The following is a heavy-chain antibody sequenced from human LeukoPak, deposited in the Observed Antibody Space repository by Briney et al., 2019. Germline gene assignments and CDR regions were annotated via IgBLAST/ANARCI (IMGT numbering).Heavy chain of an antibody. CDR3: ARGPRWLQSPRNY. J-gene: IGHJ4*02. V-gene: IGHV1-8*01. CDR1: GYTFTSYD. CDR2: MNPNSGNT. Sequence: ASVKVSCKASGYTFTSYDINCVRQAPGQGLEWMGWMNPNSGNTGYAQKFQGRVTMTRNTSISTAYMELSSLRSEDTAVYYCARGPRWLQSPRNYWGQGTLVTVSS. D-gene: IGHD5-24*01.